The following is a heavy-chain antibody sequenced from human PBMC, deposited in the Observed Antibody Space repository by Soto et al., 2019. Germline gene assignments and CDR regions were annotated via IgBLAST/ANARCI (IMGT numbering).Heavy chain of an antibody. D-gene: IGHD1-7*01. V-gene: IGHV1-24*01. CDR1: GYTLTELS. CDR2: FDPEDGET. J-gene: IGHJ5*01. Sequence: ASVKVSCKVSGYTLTELSMHWVRQAPGKGLEWMGGFDPEDGETIYAQKFQGRVTMTENTSTDTAYMELSSLRSEDTAVYYCATQLELRRLRRFDSWGQGTLVTVSS. CDR3: ATQLELRRLRRFDS.